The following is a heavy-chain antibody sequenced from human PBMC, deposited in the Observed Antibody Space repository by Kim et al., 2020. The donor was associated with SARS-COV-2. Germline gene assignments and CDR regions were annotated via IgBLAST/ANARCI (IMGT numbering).Heavy chain of an antibody. CDR2: INPNSGGT. V-gene: IGHV1-2*02. CDR1: GYTFTGYY. CDR3: ARESVVVVLTHYYGMDV. Sequence: ASVKVSCKASGYTFTGYYMHWVRQAPGQGLEWMGWINPNSGGTNYAQKFQGGVTMTRDTSISTAYMELSRLRSDDTAVYYCARESVVVVLTHYYGMDVWGQGTTVTVSS. D-gene: IGHD2-2*01. J-gene: IGHJ6*02.